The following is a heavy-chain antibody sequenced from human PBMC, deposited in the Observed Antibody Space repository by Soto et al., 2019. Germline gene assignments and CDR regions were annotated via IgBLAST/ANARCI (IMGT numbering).Heavy chain of an antibody. D-gene: IGHD3-22*01. CDR1: GYTFTSYG. J-gene: IGHJ6*02. CDR2: ISAYNGNT. CDR3: ARELGYYYDSSGPHYYYGMDV. Sequence: ASVKVSCKASGYTFTSYGISWVRQAPGRGLEWMGWISAYNGNTNYAQKLQGRVTMTTDTSTSTAYMELRSLRSDDTAVYYCARELGYYYDSSGPHYYYGMDVWGQGTTVTVSS. V-gene: IGHV1-18*01.